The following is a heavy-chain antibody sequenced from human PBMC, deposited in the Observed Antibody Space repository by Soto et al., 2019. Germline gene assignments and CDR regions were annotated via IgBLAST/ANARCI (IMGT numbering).Heavy chain of an antibody. CDR1: GYTLTELS. V-gene: IGHV1-24*01. Sequence: ASLKVSCKVSGYTLTELSMHWVRQAPGKGLEWMGGFDPEDGETIYAQKFQGRVTMTEDTSTDTAYMELSSLRSEDTAVYYCATGPHGGTTHGMDVWGQGTTVTVSS. D-gene: IGHD2-15*01. CDR2: FDPEDGET. J-gene: IGHJ6*02. CDR3: ATGPHGGTTHGMDV.